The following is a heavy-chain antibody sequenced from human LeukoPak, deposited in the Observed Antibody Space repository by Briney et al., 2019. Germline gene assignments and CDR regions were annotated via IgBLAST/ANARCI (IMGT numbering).Heavy chain of an antibody. CDR1: GGSISSYY. J-gene: IGHJ3*02. Sequence: PSETLSRTCTVSGGSISSYYWSWIRQPPGKGLEWIGYIYYSGSTNYNPSLKSRVTISVDTSKNQFSLKLSSVTAADTAVYYCASSRPVDWAFDIWGQGTMVTVSS. CDR3: ASSRPVDWAFDI. V-gene: IGHV4-59*08. D-gene: IGHD3/OR15-3a*01. CDR2: IYYSGST.